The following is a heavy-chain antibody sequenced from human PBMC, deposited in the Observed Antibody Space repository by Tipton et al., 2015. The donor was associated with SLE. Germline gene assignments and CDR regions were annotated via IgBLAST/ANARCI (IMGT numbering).Heavy chain of an antibody. Sequence: SLRLSCAVSGFTFGDYAMHWVSQAPGKGLEWVSTISGSGHETYYADSVKGRFTISRDNANNLVYLQMNSLRVDDTAIYYCARGDGINGWSAPVGDLGQGTPVAVSS. CDR3: ARGDGINGWSAPVGD. J-gene: IGHJ4*02. D-gene: IGHD6-19*01. CDR1: GFTFGDYA. CDR2: ISGSGHET. V-gene: IGHV3-21*06.